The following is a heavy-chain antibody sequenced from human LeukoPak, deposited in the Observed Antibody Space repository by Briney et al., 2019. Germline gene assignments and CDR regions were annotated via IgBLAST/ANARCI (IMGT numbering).Heavy chain of an antibody. CDR2: IYHSGST. CDR3: ARLGYCSGGTCYNWFDP. J-gene: IGHJ5*02. D-gene: IGHD2-15*01. CDR1: GGSISSGGYS. V-gene: IGHV4-30-2*01. Sequence: SGTLSLTCAVSGGSISSGGYSWNWIRQPPGKGLEWIGYIYHSGSTYYNPSLKSRVTISGDRSKNQFSLKLSSVTAADTAVYYCARLGYCSGGTCYNWFDPWGQGTLVTVSS.